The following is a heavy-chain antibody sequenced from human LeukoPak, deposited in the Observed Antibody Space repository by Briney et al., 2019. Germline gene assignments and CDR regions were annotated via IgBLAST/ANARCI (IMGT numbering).Heavy chain of an antibody. Sequence: SETLSLTCTVSGGSISSGDYHWNWIRQSPGKGLEWIGFIHDSGSTYYNPSLKSRVTVSRDMSKKQFSLMLSSLTAADTAVYYCARGFGSGSYYYGWFDPWGQGTLVTVSS. CDR1: GGSISSGDYH. CDR3: ARGFGSGSYYYGWFDP. J-gene: IGHJ5*02. V-gene: IGHV4-30-4*01. D-gene: IGHD3-10*01. CDR2: IHDSGST.